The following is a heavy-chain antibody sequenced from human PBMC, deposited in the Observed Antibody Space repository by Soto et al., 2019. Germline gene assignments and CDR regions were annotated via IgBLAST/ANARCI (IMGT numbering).Heavy chain of an antibody. V-gene: IGHV3-23*01. CDR3: AIDRSYSSDWAVTPFDY. Sequence: EMQLLESGGGLVQPGGSLRLSCAVSGFSFSNFAMSWVRQAPGKGLEWVSLISGSRASTFYVESVKGRFTVSRDNSKNTLYLLMNTLRADDTAVYYCAIDRSYSSDWAVTPFDYWGQGTLVTVSS. CDR2: ISGSRAST. CDR1: GFSFSNFA. J-gene: IGHJ4*02. D-gene: IGHD6-19*01.